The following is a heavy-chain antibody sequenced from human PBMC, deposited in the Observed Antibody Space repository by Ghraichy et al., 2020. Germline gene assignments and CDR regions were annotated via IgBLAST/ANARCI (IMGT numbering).Heavy chain of an antibody. CDR3: ARAGPYSSSWYYWFDP. CDR2: INHSGST. CDR1: GGSFSGYY. Sequence: SQTLSLTCAVYGGSFSGYYWSWIRQPQGKGLEWIGEINHSGSTNYNPSLKSRVTISVDTSKNQFSLKLSSVTAADTAVYYCARAGPYSSSWYYWFDPWGQGTLVTVSS. D-gene: IGHD6-13*01. J-gene: IGHJ5*02. V-gene: IGHV4-34*01.